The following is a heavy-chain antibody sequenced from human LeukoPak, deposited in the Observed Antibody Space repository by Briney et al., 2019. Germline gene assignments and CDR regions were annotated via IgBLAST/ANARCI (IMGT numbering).Heavy chain of an antibody. CDR3: ARHRYCSSTSCRPGDYYYGMDV. D-gene: IGHD2-2*01. CDR1: GYSFSTYW. J-gene: IGHJ6*02. V-gene: IGHV5-51*01. CDR2: IYPGDSDT. Sequence: PGESLKISCKGSGYSFSTYWIGWVRQMPGKGLEWMGIIYPGDSDTRYSPSFQGQVTISADKSISTAYLQWSSLKASDTAMYYCARHRYCSSTSCRPGDYYYGMDVWGQGTTVTVSS.